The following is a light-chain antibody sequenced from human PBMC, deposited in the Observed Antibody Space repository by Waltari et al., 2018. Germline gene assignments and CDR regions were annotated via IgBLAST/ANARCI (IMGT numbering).Light chain of an antibody. V-gene: IGKV3-15*01. Sequence: EIVMTQSPATLSVSPGARATLHCRASQSVSSTLAWYQQKPGQAPRLLIYGASTRATGIPARFSGSGSGTEFTLTISSLQSEDFAVYYCQQYNNWPPFTFGPGTKVDIK. CDR3: QQYNNWPPFT. CDR1: QSVSST. J-gene: IGKJ3*01. CDR2: GAS.